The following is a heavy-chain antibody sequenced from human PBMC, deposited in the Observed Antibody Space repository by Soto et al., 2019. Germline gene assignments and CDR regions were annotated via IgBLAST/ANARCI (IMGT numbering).Heavy chain of an antibody. CDR3: VKGMNYYYYYMDV. CDR1: GFLFNDYA. CDR2: ISGNGRNE. J-gene: IGHJ6*03. Sequence: DVQLLESGGGLVPPGGSLRLSCAASGFLFNDYAMTWVRQAPGKGLEWVSAISGNGRNEYYADSVKGRFTISRDSSANMMSLQMNGLRAEDTAKYYCVKGMNYYYYYMDVWGKGTTVTVSS. V-gene: IGHV3-23*01.